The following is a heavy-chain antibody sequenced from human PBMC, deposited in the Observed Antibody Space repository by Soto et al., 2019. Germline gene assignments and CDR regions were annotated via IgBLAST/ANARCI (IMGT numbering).Heavy chain of an antibody. CDR2: IIPIFGTA. CDR3: ARAYYYDSSGYLDAFDI. CDR1: GGTFSSYA. V-gene: IGHV1-69*01. J-gene: IGHJ3*02. D-gene: IGHD3-22*01. Sequence: QVQLVQSGAEVKKPGAEVRVSCKASGGTFSSYAISWVRQAPGQGLEWMGGIIPIFGTANYAQKFQGRDTITADESTSTAYMELSSLRSEDTAVYYCARAYYYDSSGYLDAFDIWGQGTMVTVSS.